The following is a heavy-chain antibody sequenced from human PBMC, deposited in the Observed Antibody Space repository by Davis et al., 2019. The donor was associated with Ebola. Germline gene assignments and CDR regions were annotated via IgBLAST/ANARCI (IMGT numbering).Heavy chain of an antibody. Sequence: AASVKVSCKASGYTFTNYYMHWVRQAPGQGLEWMGWINTNTGNPTYAQGFTGRFVFSLDTSVSTAYLQISSLKAEDTAVYYCASYGDRTYYYYGMDVWGKGTTVTVSS. D-gene: IGHD4-17*01. V-gene: IGHV7-4-1*02. CDR2: INTNTGNP. J-gene: IGHJ6*04. CDR3: ASYGDRTYYYYGMDV. CDR1: GYTFTNYY.